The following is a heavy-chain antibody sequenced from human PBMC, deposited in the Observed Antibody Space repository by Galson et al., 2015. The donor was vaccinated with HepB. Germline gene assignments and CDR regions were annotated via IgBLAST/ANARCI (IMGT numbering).Heavy chain of an antibody. CDR2: FDPEDGET. J-gene: IGHJ5*02. D-gene: IGHD3-16*01. V-gene: IGHV1-24*01. CDR1: GYTLTELS. Sequence: SVKVSCKVSGYTLTELSMHWVRQAPGKGLEWKGGFDPEDGETIYAQKFQGIVTMTEDTSTDTAYMELSSLRSEDTAVYYCATALSLIAPTDWFDPWGQGTLVTVSS. CDR3: ATALSLIAPTDWFDP.